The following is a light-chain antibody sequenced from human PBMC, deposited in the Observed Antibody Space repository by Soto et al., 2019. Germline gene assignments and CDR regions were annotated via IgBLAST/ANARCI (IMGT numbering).Light chain of an antibody. CDR2: GAS. V-gene: IGKV3-15*01. Sequence: EIVMTQSPATLSVSPGERATLSCRASHSVRSSLAWYQQKPGQAPRLLIHGASTRATGIPARFSASGSGTDFTLTISSLQSEDFAVYHCQQYNNWPRTFGQGTNVDIK. CDR3: QQYNNWPRT. CDR1: HSVRSS. J-gene: IGKJ1*01.